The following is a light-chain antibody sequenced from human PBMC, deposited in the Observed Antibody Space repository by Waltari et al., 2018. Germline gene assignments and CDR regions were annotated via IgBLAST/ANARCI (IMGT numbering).Light chain of an antibody. CDR2: DAS. CDR1: QSVNNF. V-gene: IGKV3-11*01. Sequence: EVVFTQTPATLSLSPGERATLSCRASQSVNNFVGWYKQKSGQAPRLLIYDASNRAAGIPARFSGSGSGTEFTLTITSLEPEDFAIYYCQQRSNLLTFGGGTKVEIK. CDR3: QQRSNLLT. J-gene: IGKJ4*01.